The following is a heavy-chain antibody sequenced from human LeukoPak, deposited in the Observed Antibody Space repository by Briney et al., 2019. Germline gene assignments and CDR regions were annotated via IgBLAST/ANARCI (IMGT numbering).Heavy chain of an antibody. CDR1: GLTFSNSW. D-gene: IGHD3-10*01. Sequence: GGSLRLSCAASGLTFSNSWMHWVRHAPGKGLVWVSRINNDGSSTTYAGPVKGRFTISRDNAKNTLFLQMNSLRVEDTAIYYCARVSGLGKNEHYQQGGQGTLVTVPA. CDR2: INNDGSST. V-gene: IGHV3-74*01. CDR3: ARVSGLGKNEHYQQ. J-gene: IGHJ1*01.